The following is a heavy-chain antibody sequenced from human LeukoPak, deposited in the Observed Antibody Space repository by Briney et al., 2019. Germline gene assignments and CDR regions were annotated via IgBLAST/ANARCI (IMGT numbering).Heavy chain of an antibody. CDR1: GGSISRYY. CDR3: ARDQYCSGGSCYSGWFDP. CDR2: IYTSGST. V-gene: IGHV4-4*07. Sequence: SETLSLTCTVSGGSISRYYWSWIRQPAGKGLEWIGLIYTSGSTNYNPSLKSRVTISVDKSKNPFSLKLRSVTAADTAVYYCARDQYCSGGSCYSGWFDPWGQGTLVTVSS. D-gene: IGHD2-15*01. J-gene: IGHJ5*02.